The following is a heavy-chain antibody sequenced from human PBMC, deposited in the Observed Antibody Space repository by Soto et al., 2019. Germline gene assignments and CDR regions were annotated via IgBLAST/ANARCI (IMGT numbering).Heavy chain of an antibody. D-gene: IGHD3-10*01. Sequence: EVQLLESGGGLVQPGGSLRLSCAASGFTFSTYAMSWVRQAPGKGLEWVSASSGSGGSTHYADSVRGRFTISRDNSKNPLYLQMNSLRAEDTAVYYCAKDSAVWFGIFLNYFDYWGQGTLVTVSS. CDR2: SSGSGGST. CDR1: GFTFSTYA. CDR3: AKDSAVWFGIFLNYFDY. J-gene: IGHJ4*02. V-gene: IGHV3-23*01.